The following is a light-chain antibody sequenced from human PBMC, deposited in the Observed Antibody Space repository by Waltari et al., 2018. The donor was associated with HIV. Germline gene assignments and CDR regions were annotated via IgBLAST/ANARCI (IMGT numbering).Light chain of an antibody. CDR1: QRVSANF. CDR2: GAS. V-gene: IGKV3-20*01. J-gene: IGKJ1*01. Sequence: MVLTLSPGTLSLSPGDRAILSCRASQRVSANFLAWYQQRPGQAPRLLVYGASRRAPSTPARFSCGGSGTDFTLTINRLQPEDFAVYYCQQCATSPWTFGQGTTV. CDR3: QQCATSPWT.